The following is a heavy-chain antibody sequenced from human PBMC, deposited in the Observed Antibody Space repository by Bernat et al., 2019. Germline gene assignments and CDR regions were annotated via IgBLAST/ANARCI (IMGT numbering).Heavy chain of an antibody. V-gene: IGHV3-53*01. D-gene: IGHD1-26*01. CDR1: GSTVSSNH. CDR3: ARRGEGELLSPYYYGMDV. J-gene: IGHJ6*02. Sequence: EVQLVESGGGLIQPGGSLRLSCAASGSTVSSNHMNWVRRAPGRGLEWVSVIYNDGSTFYADSVTGRFTISRDKSKNTLYLQMNSLRAEDTAVYYCARRGEGELLSPYYYGMDVWGQGTTVTVSS. CDR2: IYNDGST.